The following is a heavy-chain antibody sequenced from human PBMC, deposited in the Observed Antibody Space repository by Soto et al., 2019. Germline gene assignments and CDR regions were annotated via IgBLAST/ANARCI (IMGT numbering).Heavy chain of an antibody. J-gene: IGHJ4*02. CDR2: ISYDGSNK. V-gene: IGHV3-30*18. CDR1: GFTFSSYG. D-gene: IGHD3-22*01. CDR3: AKDDSSGYYYVDY. Sequence: GGSLRLSCAASGFTFSSYGMHWVRQAPGKGLEWVAVISYDGSNKYYADSVKGRFTISRDNSKNTLYLQMNSLRAEDTAVYYCAKDDSSGYYYVDYWGQGTLVTVSS.